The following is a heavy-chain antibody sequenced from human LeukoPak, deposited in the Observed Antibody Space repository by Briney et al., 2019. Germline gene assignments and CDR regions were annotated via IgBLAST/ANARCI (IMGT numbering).Heavy chain of an antibody. J-gene: IGHJ6*03. CDR2: IYHSGST. CDR3: ARWVSGGVYYYYYYMDV. Sequence: PSETLSLTCAVSGYSISSGYYWGWIRQPPGKGLEWIGSIYHSGSTYYIPSLKSRVTISVDTSKNQFSLKLSSVTAADTAVYYCARWVSGGVYYYYYYMDVWGKGTTVTVSS. CDR1: GYSISSGYY. V-gene: IGHV4-38-2*01. D-gene: IGHD6-25*01.